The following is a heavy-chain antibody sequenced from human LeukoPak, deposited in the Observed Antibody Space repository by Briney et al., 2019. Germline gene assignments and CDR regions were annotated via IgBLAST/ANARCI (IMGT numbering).Heavy chain of an antibody. D-gene: IGHD3-22*01. Sequence: PGGSLRLSCAASGFKFYDYGMSWVRQAPGKGLEWVSGINWNGGSTGYADSVKGRFTISRDNAKNSLYLQMNSLRAEDTALYYCARGSGYTVLGAFDIWGQGTMVTVSS. CDR3: ARGSGYTVLGAFDI. V-gene: IGHV3-20*04. CDR2: INWNGGST. J-gene: IGHJ3*02. CDR1: GFKFYDYG.